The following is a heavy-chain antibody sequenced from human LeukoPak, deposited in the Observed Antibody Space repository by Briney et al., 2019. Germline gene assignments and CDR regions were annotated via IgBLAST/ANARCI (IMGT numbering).Heavy chain of an antibody. D-gene: IGHD6-19*01. Sequence: GGSLRLSCAAPGFTFSSYAMSWVRQAPGKGLEWVSAISGSGGSTYYADSVKGRFTISRDNSKNTLYLQMNSLRAEDTAVYYCAKVPSIAVAGAFDYWGQGTLVTVSS. CDR2: ISGSGGST. CDR3: AKVPSIAVAGAFDY. V-gene: IGHV3-23*01. J-gene: IGHJ4*02. CDR1: GFTFSSYA.